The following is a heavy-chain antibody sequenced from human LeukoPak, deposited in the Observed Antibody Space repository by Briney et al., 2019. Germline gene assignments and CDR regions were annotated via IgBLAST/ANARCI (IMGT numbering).Heavy chain of an antibody. CDR2: VHLNGAT. D-gene: IGHD1-26*01. Sequence: PSETLSLTCAVSGGSIMTTNWWSWVRQPPGKGLEWIGEVHLNGATNYNPSLESRVSMSIDTSKSQMSLKLTSVTAADTAIYYCTRESGAFSPFGFWGQGTLVTVSS. V-gene: IGHV4-4*02. CDR3: TRESGAFSPFGF. J-gene: IGHJ4*02. CDR1: GGSIMTTNW.